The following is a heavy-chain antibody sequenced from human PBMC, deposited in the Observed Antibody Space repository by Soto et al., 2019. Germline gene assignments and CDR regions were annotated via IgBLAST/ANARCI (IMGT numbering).Heavy chain of an antibody. J-gene: IGHJ3*01. D-gene: IGHD1-1*01. CDR3: AKINCGWSQLGAFDF. CDR1: GFTFSSYD. CDR2: ISYDGSNK. V-gene: IGHV3-30*18. Sequence: QGQLVESGGGVVQPGRSLRLSCAASGFTFSSYDMYWVRQAPGKGLECMAVISYDGSNKYYADSVKGRFTISRDNSKSTLLLQMNSLRVEDMAVYHCAKINCGWSQLGAFDFWGQGTIVTVSS.